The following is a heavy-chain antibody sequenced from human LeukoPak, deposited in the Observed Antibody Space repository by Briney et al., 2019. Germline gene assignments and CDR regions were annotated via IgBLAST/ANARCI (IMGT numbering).Heavy chain of an antibody. D-gene: IGHD6-13*01. V-gene: IGHV3-7*01. J-gene: IGHJ6*02. Sequence: GGSLRLSCAASGFTFSSYWMSWVRQAPGKGLEWVANIKQDGSEKYYVDSVKGRFTISRDNAKNSLYLQMNSLRVEDTAVYYCARGPLYSSSWFGIYYYYYGMDVWGQGTTVTVSS. CDR3: ARGPLYSSSWFGIYYYYYGMDV. CDR2: IKQDGSEK. CDR1: GFTFSSYW.